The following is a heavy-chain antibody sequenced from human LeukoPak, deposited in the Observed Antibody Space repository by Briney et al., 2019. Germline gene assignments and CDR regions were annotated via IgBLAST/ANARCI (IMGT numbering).Heavy chain of an antibody. CDR2: VYYSGTT. D-gene: IGHD6-19*01. CDR3: ARQVGGGRWYFDY. J-gene: IGHJ4*02. V-gene: IGHV4-39*01. Sequence: SETLSLTCTVSGGSISSSSYYWGWIHPPPGKGLEWIGSVYYSGTTYYNPSLKSRVTISLDASKNQFSLKLSSVTAADTAVYYCARQVGGGRWYFDYWGQGTLVTVSS. CDR1: GGSISSSSYY.